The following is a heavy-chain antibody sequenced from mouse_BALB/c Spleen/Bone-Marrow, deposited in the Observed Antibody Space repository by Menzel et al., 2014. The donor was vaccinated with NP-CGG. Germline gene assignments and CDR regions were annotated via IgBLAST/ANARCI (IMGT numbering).Heavy chain of an antibody. CDR3: ARDGITTATYYYAMDY. Sequence: QVQLKQSGPQLARPGASVKISCKASGYSFTSYWMHWVKQRPGQGLEWIGMIDPSDSETRLNQKFKDKATLTVDKSSSTAYMQLSSPTSEDSAVYYCARDGITTATYYYAMDYWGQGTSVTVSS. J-gene: IGHJ4*01. V-gene: IGHV1S126*01. D-gene: IGHD1-2*01. CDR2: IDPSDSET. CDR1: GYSFTSYW.